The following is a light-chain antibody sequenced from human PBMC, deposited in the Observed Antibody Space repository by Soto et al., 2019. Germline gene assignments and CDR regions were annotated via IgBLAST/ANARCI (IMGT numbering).Light chain of an antibody. CDR3: HYYGNSPPFT. CDR1: QSVSASY. CDR2: GTA. J-gene: IGKJ1*01. Sequence: EIVLTQSPGTLSLSPGERATLSCRASQSVSASYYLAWYQQRPGQAPRLLIYGTASRATGIPDRFSGSGSETDFTLTIRRLETEEFGVYYCHYYGNSPPFTFGQGTKEEIK. V-gene: IGKV3-20*01.